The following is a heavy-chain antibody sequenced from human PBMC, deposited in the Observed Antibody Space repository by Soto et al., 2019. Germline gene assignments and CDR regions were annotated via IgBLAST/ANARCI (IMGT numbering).Heavy chain of an antibody. J-gene: IGHJ6*02. CDR1: GGTFSSYA. CDR3: ARRRIAAAGTLYYYYYGMDV. D-gene: IGHD6-13*01. CDR2: IIPIFGTA. V-gene: IGHV1-69*01. Sequence: QVQLVQSGAEVKKPGSSVKVSCKASGGTFSSYAISWVRQAPGQGLEWMGGIIPIFGTANYAQKFQGRVTITADESTSTAYMELSSLRSEDTTVYYCARRRIAAAGTLYYYYYGMDVWGQGTTVTVSS.